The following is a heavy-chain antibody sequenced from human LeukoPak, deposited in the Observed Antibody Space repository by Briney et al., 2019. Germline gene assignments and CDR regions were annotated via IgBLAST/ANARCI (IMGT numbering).Heavy chain of an antibody. V-gene: IGHV3-15*01. J-gene: IGHJ4*02. D-gene: IGHD3-10*01. Sequence: GGSLRLSCAASGFTFSNTWMSWVRQAPGKGLEWVGRIQSKTDGGTTEYAAPVKGRFTISRDDSKTTLYLQMNSLKTEDTAVYYCATLTVRGVINIWGQGTLVTVSS. CDR2: IQSKTDGGTT. CDR3: ATLTVRGVINI. CDR1: GFTFSNTW.